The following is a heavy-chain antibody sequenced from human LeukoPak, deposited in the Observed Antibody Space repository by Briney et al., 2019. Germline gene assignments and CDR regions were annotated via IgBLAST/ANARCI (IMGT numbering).Heavy chain of an antibody. J-gene: IGHJ4*02. CDR1: GFTFSSYG. CDR3: AKGSSGTAMDPFDY. V-gene: IGHV3-30*18. CDR2: ISYDGSNK. Sequence: PGGSLRLSCAASGFTFSSYGMHWVRQAPGKGLEWVEVISYDGSNKYYADSVKGRFTISRDNSKNTLYLQMNSLRAEDTAVYYCAKGSSGTAMDPFDYWGQGTLVTVSS. D-gene: IGHD5-18*01.